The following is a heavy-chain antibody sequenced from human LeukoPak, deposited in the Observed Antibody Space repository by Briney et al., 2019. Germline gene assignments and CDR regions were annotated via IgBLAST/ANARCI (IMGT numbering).Heavy chain of an antibody. J-gene: IGHJ4*02. V-gene: IGHV3-74*01. Sequence: GGSLRLSCAVSIFIFSSCWILGVRQAPGKGLVWVSRINGDGSTTTYADSVKGRFTISRDNAKNTVYLQMNSLRAEDTAVYYCTRGGVDYWGQGTLVTVSS. D-gene: IGHD3-10*01. CDR1: IFIFSSCW. CDR2: INGDGSTT. CDR3: TRGGVDY.